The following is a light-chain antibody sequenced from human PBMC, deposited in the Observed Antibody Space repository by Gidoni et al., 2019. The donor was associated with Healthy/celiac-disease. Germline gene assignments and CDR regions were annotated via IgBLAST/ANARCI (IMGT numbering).Light chain of an antibody. CDR2: RNN. Sequence: QSVLTQPPSASGTPGQRVTISCSGSSSNIGSNYVYWYQQLPGTAPKLLIYRNNQRPSGVPDRFSGPKSGTSASLAISGLRSEDEADYYCAAWDDRLSGWVFGGGTKLTVL. CDR3: AAWDDRLSGWV. CDR1: SSNIGSNY. J-gene: IGLJ3*02. V-gene: IGLV1-47*01.